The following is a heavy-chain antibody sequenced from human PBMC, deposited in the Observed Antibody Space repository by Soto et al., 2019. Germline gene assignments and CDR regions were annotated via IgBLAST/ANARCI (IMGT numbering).Heavy chain of an antibody. CDR3: ASRVVP. J-gene: IGHJ5*02. Sequence: PGGSLRLSCAASGFTFSSYGMHWARQAPGKGLEWVAVISYDGSNKYYADSVKGRFTISRDNSKNTLYLQMNSLRAEDTAVYYCASRVVPWGQGTLVTVSS. D-gene: IGHD3-3*01. CDR1: GFTFSSYG. V-gene: IGHV3-30*03. CDR2: ISYDGSNK.